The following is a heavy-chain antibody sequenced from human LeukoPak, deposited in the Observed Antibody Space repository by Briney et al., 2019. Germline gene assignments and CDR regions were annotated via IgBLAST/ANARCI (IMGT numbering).Heavy chain of an antibody. V-gene: IGHV1-69*04. CDR1: GGTFISYA. CDR2: IILILGIA. D-gene: IGHD3-22*01. J-gene: IGHJ4*02. CDR3: ARSDDSSGYN. Sequence: ASVKVSCKASGGTFISYAISWVRQAPGQGLEWMGRIILILGIANYAQKFQGRVTITADKSTSTAYMELSSLRSEGTAVYYCARSDDSSGYNWGQGTLVTVSS.